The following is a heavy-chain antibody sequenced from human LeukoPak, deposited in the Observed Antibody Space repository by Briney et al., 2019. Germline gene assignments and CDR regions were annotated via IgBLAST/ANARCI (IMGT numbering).Heavy chain of an antibody. Sequence: GSSVTVSCKASGGTFSSYAISWVRQAPGQGLEWMGGIIPIFGTANYAQKFQGRVTITTDESTSTAYMELSSLRSEDTAVYYCACLTYYYDSSLIDDAFDIWGQGTMVTVSS. CDR2: IIPIFGTA. J-gene: IGHJ3*02. D-gene: IGHD3-22*01. CDR3: ACLTYYYDSSLIDDAFDI. V-gene: IGHV1-69*05. CDR1: GGTFSSYA.